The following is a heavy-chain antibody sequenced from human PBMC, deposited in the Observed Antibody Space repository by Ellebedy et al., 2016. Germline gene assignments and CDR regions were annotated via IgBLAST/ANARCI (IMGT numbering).Heavy chain of an antibody. V-gene: IGHV4-39*01. J-gene: IGHJ5*02. Sequence: SETLSLXXTVSGGSISSHDYYWGWICQPPGKGLEWIGSIYYSGNTYYNPSLKSRVTISVDTSKNQFSLKLSSVTAADTAVYYCARQGPTTVTTPSWFDPWGQGTLVTVSS. CDR3: ARQGPTTVTTPSWFDP. CDR2: IYYSGNT. D-gene: IGHD4-17*01. CDR1: GGSISSHDYY.